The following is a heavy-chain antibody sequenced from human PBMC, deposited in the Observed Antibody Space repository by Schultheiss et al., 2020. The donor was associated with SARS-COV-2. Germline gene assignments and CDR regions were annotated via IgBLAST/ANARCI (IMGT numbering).Heavy chain of an antibody. CDR2: IYYSGST. J-gene: IGHJ4*02. CDR3: ARARDYLNYFDY. Sequence: SETLSLTCTVSGGSISSYHWSWIRQPPGKGLEWIGYIYYSGSTNYNPSLKSRVTISVDTSKNQFSLKLSSVTAADTAVYYCARARDYLNYFDYWGQGTLVTVSS. V-gene: IGHV4-59*01. CDR1: GGSISSYH. D-gene: IGHD3-10*01.